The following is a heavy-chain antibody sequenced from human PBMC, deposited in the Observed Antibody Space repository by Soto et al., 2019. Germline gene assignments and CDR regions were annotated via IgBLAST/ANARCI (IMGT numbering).Heavy chain of an antibody. CDR3: ARGYNDFWSGYFHWFDP. J-gene: IGHJ5*02. CDR2: IYSSGST. V-gene: IGHV4-59*01. D-gene: IGHD3-3*01. CDR1: GGSISSYY. Sequence: PSETLSLTCTVSGGSISSYYWSWIRQPPGKGLEWIGYIYSSGSTNYNPSLKSRVTISLDTSKNQFSLKLSSVTAADTAVYYCARGYNDFWSGYFHWFDPWGQGTLVTVSS.